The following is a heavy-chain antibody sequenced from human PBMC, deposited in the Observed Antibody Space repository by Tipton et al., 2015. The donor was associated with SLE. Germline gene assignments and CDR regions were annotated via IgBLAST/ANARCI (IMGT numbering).Heavy chain of an antibody. CDR3: ARHFPRPVNDQYCFDY. CDR1: GGSISTGGYS. CDR2: IYHNGIT. Sequence: TLSLTCAVSGGSISTGGYSWSWIRQPPGKGLEWIGYIYHNGITYYNPSLESRVTISLDRSSNQFSLSLSSVTAADTAVYYCARHFPRPVNDQYCFDYWGQGTLVTVSS. D-gene: IGHD3-3*02. J-gene: IGHJ4*02. V-gene: IGHV4-30-2*01.